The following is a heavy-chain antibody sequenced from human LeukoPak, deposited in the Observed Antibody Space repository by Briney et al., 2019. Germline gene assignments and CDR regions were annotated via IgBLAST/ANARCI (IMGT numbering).Heavy chain of an antibody. D-gene: IGHD5-18*01. J-gene: IGHJ6*03. CDR2: IYYSGST. V-gene: IGHV4-39*01. Sequence: QPXGXGLXWIGSIYYSGSTYYNPSLKSRVTISVDTSKNQFSLKLSSVTAADTAVYYCARRPPYSYGSGYYYYYYMDVWGKGTTVTVSS. CDR3: ARRPPYSYGSGYYYYYYMDV.